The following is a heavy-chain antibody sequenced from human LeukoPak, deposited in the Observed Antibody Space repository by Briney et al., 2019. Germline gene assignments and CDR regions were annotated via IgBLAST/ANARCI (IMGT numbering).Heavy chain of an antibody. V-gene: IGHV1-8*01. D-gene: IGHD1-26*01. CDR3: ARVGGSYYKY. CDR1: GYTFTSYD. Sequence: GASVKVSCKTSGYTFTSYDINWARQATGQGLEWMGWMNANSGNTGYAQKFQGRVTMTWNTSISTAYMELSSLRSEDTAVYYCARVGGSYYKYWGQGTLVTVSS. J-gene: IGHJ4*02. CDR2: MNANSGNT.